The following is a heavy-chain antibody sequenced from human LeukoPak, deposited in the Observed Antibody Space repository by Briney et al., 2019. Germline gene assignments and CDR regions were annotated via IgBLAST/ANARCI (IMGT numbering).Heavy chain of an antibody. D-gene: IGHD3-10*01. V-gene: IGHV4-59*08. CDR2: IYYSGST. CDR1: GGSISSYY. CDR3: ARVRGVNYLDHSSGMDV. J-gene: IGHJ6*02. Sequence: LETLSLTCTVSGGSISSYYWSWIRQPPGKGLEWIGYIYYSGSTNYNPSLKSRVTISVDTSKNQFSLKLSSVTAADTAVYYCARVRGVNYLDHSSGMDVWGQGTTVTVSS.